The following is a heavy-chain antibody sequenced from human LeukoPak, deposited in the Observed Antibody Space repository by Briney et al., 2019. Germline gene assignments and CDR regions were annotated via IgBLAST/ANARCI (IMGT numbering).Heavy chain of an antibody. V-gene: IGHV1-69*05. CDR3: ARELGSTGSSVF. CDR2: LTTITGTP. D-gene: IGHD1-1*01. J-gene: IGHJ4*02. CDR1: GGNFRQHV. Sequence: ASVTVSRKASGGNFRQHVISRGRDAPGPGLEWMGRLTTITGTPNYALRFQGRVTFTTDDSASTAYIEVSSLRYEDTAIYYCARELGSTGSSVFWGQGTLVTVSS.